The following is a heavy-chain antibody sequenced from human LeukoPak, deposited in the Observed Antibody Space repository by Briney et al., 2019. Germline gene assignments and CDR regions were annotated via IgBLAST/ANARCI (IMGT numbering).Heavy chain of an antibody. Sequence: SETLSLTCTVSSGSISTSNYYWGWVRQPPGKALEWIGNIFYSGSTYYSPSLKSRVTISVDTSKNQFSLRLSSMTAADTAVYYCARGPYSYDSSGAFDIWGQGTMVTVSS. J-gene: IGHJ3*02. CDR3: ARGPYSYDSSGAFDI. CDR2: IFYSGST. D-gene: IGHD3-22*01. V-gene: IGHV4-39*07. CDR1: SGSISTSNYY.